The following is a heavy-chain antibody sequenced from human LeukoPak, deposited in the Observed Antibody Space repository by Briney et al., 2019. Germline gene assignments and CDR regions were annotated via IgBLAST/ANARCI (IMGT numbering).Heavy chain of an antibody. Sequence: GGSLRLSCAASGFTFSSYGMHWVRQAPGKGLEWVAFIRYDGSNKYYADSVKGRFTISRDNSKNTLYLQMNSLRAEDTAVYYCARDSDYGDYLHAFDIWGQGTMVTVSS. D-gene: IGHD4-17*01. CDR2: IRYDGSNK. J-gene: IGHJ3*02. CDR1: GFTFSSYG. V-gene: IGHV3-30*02. CDR3: ARDSDYGDYLHAFDI.